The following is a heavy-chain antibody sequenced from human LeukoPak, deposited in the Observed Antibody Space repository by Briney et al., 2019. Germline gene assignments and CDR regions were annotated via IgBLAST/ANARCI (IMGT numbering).Heavy chain of an antibody. CDR2: INPNSGGT. D-gene: IGHD4/OR15-4a*01. CDR3: ARGAPNTPIYYYYMDV. CDR1: GYTFTGYY. Sequence: GASVKVSCKASGYTFTGYYMHWVRQAPGQGLEWMGWINPNSGGTNYAQKFQGRVTMTRDTSISTAYMELSSLRSEDMAVYYCARGAPNTPIYYYYMDVWGKGTTVTVSS. V-gene: IGHV1-2*02. J-gene: IGHJ6*03.